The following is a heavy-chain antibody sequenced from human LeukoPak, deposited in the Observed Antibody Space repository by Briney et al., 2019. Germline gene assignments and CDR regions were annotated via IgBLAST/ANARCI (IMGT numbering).Heavy chain of an antibody. V-gene: IGHV4-61*02. CDR2: IYHSGST. J-gene: IGHJ3*02. CDR3: ARNGGSAFDI. Sequence: SETLSLTCTVSGGSISSGSYYWSWIRQPAGKGLEWIGRIYHSGSTYYNPSLKSRVTISVDTSKNQFSLKLSSVTAADTAVYYCARNGGSAFDIWGQGTMVAVSS. CDR1: GGSISSGSYY. D-gene: IGHD3-16*01.